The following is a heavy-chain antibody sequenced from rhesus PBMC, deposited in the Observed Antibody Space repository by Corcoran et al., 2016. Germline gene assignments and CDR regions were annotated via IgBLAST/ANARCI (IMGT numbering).Heavy chain of an antibody. J-gene: IGHJ4*01. V-gene: IGHV4-173*01. CDR3: ARLGGSWNNVLSFDY. CDR1: GGSISSNS. CDR2: ISGSGGST. D-gene: IGHD1-20*01. Sequence: QLQLQESGPGLVKPSETLSLTCAVSGGSISSNSWSWIRQPPGKGQEWIGRISGSGGSTDYNPSLKSRVTISTDTSKNQFSLKLSSVTAADTAVYYCARLGGSWNNVLSFDYWGQGVLVTVSS.